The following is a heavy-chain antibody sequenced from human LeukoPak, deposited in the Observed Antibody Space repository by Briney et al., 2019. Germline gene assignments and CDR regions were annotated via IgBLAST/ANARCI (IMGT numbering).Heavy chain of an antibody. J-gene: IGHJ4*02. V-gene: IGHV3-30*02. CDR3: AKEAIRSGGATRPDGY. CDR2: IRYDGSNK. CDR1: GFTFSSYG. D-gene: IGHD1-26*01. Sequence: GGSLRLSCAASGFTFSSYGMHWVRQAPGKGLEWVAFIRYDGSNKYYADSVKGRFTISRDNSKNTLYPQMNSLRAEDTAVYYCAKEAIRSGGATRPDGYWGQGTLVTVSS.